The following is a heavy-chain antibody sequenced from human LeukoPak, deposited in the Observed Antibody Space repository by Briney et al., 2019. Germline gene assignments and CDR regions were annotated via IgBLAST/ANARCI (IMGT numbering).Heavy chain of an antibody. CDR2: IATNGGSI. D-gene: IGHD3-9*01. V-gene: IGHV3-64D*06. J-gene: IGHJ4*01. CDR3: VKATEYYDY. Sequence: PGGSLRLSCAASGFTFSSFGMHWVRQAPGKGLEYVSSIATNGGSIMYADSVRGRFTISRDNSKNALYLQMSSLRAEDTAVYFCVKATEYYDYWG. CDR1: GFTFSSFG.